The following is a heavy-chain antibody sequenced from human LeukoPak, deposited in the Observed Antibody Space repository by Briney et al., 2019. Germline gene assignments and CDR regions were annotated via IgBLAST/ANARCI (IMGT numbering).Heavy chain of an antibody. D-gene: IGHD3-22*01. CDR2: IYSGGTT. CDR3: ARLLYYYDSSIYQRYFDY. J-gene: IGHJ4*02. Sequence: GGSLRLSCAASGLTVSSNYMTWVRQAQGKGLEWVSIIYSGGTTHHADSVKGRFTISRDNSKNTLYLQMNSLRAEDTAVYYCARLLYYYDSSIYQRYFDYWGQGTLVTVSS. CDR1: GLTVSSNY. V-gene: IGHV3-53*01.